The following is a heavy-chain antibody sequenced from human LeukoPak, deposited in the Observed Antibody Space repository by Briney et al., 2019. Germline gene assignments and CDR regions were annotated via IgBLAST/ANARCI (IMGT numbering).Heavy chain of an antibody. V-gene: IGHV4-34*01. D-gene: IGHD2-2*01. CDR2: INARGDT. CDR3: ARGQVPAARGYNWFDP. Sequence: SETLSLTCAVYGWSFNDYYWNWIRQPPGKGLEWIGEINARGDTNYNPSLKSRVTISVDTSKKQFSLRLTSMIAANTALYYCARGQVPAARGYNWFDPWGQGTLVTVSS. CDR1: GWSFNDYY. J-gene: IGHJ5*02.